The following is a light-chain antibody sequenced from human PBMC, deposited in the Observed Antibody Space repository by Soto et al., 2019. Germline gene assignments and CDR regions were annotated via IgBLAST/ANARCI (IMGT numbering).Light chain of an antibody. J-gene: IGKJ1*01. CDR1: QSVSSNF. V-gene: IGKV3-20*01. CDR3: QQYDSLPRT. CDR2: GAS. Sequence: EIVLTQSPGTLSLSPGERATLSCRASQSVSSNFLAWYRQKPGQAPRLLIYGASSRATGIPDRFSGSGSETDFTLTISRLEPEDFAVYYCQQYDSLPRTFGQGTKVEIK.